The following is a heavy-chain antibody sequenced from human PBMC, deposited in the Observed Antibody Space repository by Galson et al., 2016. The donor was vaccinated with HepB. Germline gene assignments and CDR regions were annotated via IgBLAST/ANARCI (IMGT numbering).Heavy chain of an antibody. CDR3: ARADSWQVTDDYYHTMDV. Sequence: SVKVSCKASGGTFSHSVFSWVRQAPGQGLEWMGGIIPIYGPANYAQKFQGRVTITADDSTRTAYMELRSLRSDDTAVYYCARADSWQVTDDYYHTMDVWGQGTTIIVSS. J-gene: IGHJ6*02. D-gene: IGHD3-9*01. CDR2: IIPIYGPA. V-gene: IGHV1-69*13. CDR1: GGTFSHSV.